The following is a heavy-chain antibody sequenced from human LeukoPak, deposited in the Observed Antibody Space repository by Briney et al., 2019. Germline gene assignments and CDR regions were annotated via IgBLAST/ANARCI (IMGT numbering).Heavy chain of an antibody. Sequence: PGGSLRLSCGASGFTYSKFGMHWVRQAPGKGLEWVAVWHDGSNKFYGDSVKGRFTISRDNIKNTLSLQMNSLRAEDTAVYYCARDKGEFCNYMSVWGNGTTVTVSS. CDR1: GFTYSKFG. V-gene: IGHV3-33*01. D-gene: IGHD3-16*01. CDR2: WHDGSNK. CDR3: ARDKGEFCNYMSV. J-gene: IGHJ6*03.